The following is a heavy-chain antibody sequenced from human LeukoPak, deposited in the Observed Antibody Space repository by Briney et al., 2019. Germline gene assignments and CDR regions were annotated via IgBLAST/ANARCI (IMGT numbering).Heavy chain of an antibody. CDR3: AKFIDAATMRSWFDP. J-gene: IGHJ5*02. V-gene: IGHV3-23*01. Sequence: RGESLKISCKGSGYSFTSYWIGWVRQAPGKGLEWVSAISGSGGSTYYADSVKGRFTISRDNSKNTLYLQMNSLRAEDTAVYYCAKFIDAATMRSWFDPWGQGTLVTVSS. D-gene: IGHD2-15*01. CDR2: ISGSGGST. CDR1: GYSFTSYW.